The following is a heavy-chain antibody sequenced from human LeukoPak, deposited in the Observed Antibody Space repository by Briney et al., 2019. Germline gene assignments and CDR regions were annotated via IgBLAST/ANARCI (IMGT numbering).Heavy chain of an antibody. V-gene: IGHV3-30*18. D-gene: IGHD3-3*01. CDR2: ISYDGGNK. CDR1: GFTFSSYG. Sequence: GRSLRLSCAASGFTFSSYGMHWVRQAPGKGLEWVAVISYDGGNKYYADSVKGRFTISRDNSKNTLYLQMNSLRAEDTAVYYCANSLRTYYDFWSGYYGYYGMDVWGQGTTVTVSS. CDR3: ANSLRTYYDFWSGYYGYYGMDV. J-gene: IGHJ6*02.